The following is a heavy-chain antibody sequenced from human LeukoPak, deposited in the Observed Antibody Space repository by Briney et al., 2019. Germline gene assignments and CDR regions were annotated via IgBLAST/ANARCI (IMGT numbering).Heavy chain of an antibody. CDR3: ARRAGAYSHPYDY. D-gene: IGHD4/OR15-4a*01. Sequence: PGGSLRLSCTVSGFTVSSNSMSWVRQAPRKGLEWVSFIYSDNTHYSDSVKGRFTISRDNSKNTLYLQMNSLRAEDTVVYYCARRAGAYSHPYDYWGQGTLVTVSS. CDR2: IYSDNT. J-gene: IGHJ4*02. CDR1: GFTVSSNS. V-gene: IGHV3-53*01.